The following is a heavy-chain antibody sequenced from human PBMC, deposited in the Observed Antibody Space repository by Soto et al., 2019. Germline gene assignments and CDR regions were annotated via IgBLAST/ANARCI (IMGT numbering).Heavy chain of an antibody. CDR1: GGSIGSRDYY. V-gene: IGHV4-31*02. CDR2: IYYNGNT. J-gene: IGHJ6*02. D-gene: IGHD1-1*01. CDR3: ARDEGGSALNWSGMDV. Sequence: QVQVQESGPGLVKPSQTLSLKCSVSGGSIGSRDYYWSWIRQHPEKGLEWIGSIYYNGNTDYNPSLRVRPNISLDQSMNEFPLKLTSVSGAGTGLYYCARDEGGSALNWSGMDVWGQWTTVTVSS.